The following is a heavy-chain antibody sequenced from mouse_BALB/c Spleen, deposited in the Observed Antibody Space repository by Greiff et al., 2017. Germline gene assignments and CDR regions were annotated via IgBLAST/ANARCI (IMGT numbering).Heavy chain of an antibody. CDR1: GYAFTNYL. J-gene: IGHJ2*01. D-gene: IGHD3-1*01. V-gene: IGHV1-54*01. CDR2: INPGSGGT. Sequence: QVQLKQSGAELVRPGTSVKVSCKASGYAFTNYLIEWVKQRPGQGLEWIGVINPGSGGTNYNEKFKGKATLTADKSSSTAYMQLSSLTSDDSAVYFCARSGGGRYYFDYWGQGTTLTVSS. CDR3: ARSGGGRYYFDY.